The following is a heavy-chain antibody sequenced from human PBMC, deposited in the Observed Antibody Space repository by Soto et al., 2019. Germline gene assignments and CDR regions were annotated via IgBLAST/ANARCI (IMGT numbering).Heavy chain of an antibody. J-gene: IGHJ4*02. CDR1: GFTFSSYG. Sequence: QVQLVESGGGVVQPGRSLRLSCAASGFTFSSYGMHWVRQAPGKGLEWVAVISYDGSNKYYADSVKGRFTISRDNSKNTLYLQMNSLRAEDTAVYYCAKDYDILTGYYKKTGVDYWGQGTLVTVSS. CDR3: AKDYDILTGYYKKTGVDY. D-gene: IGHD3-9*01. CDR2: ISYDGSNK. V-gene: IGHV3-30*18.